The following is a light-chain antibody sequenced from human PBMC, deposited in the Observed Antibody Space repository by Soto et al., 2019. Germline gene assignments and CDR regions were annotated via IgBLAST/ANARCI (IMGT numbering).Light chain of an antibody. J-gene: IGLJ1*01. V-gene: IGLV2-14*01. CDR3: SSYTSSXTQV. Sequence: RDVGGYNYVSWYQQHPGKAPKLMIYEVSNRPSGVSNRFSGSKSGNTASLTISGLQAEDEADYYCSSYTSSXTQVFGTGTKVXV. CDR2: EVS. CDR1: RDVGGYNY.